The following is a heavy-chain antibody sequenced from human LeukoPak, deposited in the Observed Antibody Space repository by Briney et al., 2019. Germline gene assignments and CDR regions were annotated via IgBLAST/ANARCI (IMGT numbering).Heavy chain of an antibody. CDR3: ARRNTIQSGAFDI. J-gene: IGHJ3*02. CDR2: IYYSGST. CDR1: GGSISSYY. V-gene: IGHV4-59*08. Sequence: SETLSLTCTVSGGSISSYYWSLIRQPPGKGLEWIGYIYYSGSTNYNPSLKSRVTISVDTSKNQFSLKLSSVTAADTAVYYCARRNTIQSGAFDIWGQGTMVTVSS. D-gene: IGHD3-3*01.